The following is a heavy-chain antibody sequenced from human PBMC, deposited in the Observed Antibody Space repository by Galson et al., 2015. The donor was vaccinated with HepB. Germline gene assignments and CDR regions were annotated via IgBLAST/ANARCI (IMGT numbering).Heavy chain of an antibody. J-gene: IGHJ4*02. CDR2: IHTGNGNT. D-gene: IGHD4-23*01. CDR1: GYTFTSYV. V-gene: IGHV1-3*04. Sequence: SVKVSCKASGYTFTSYVMHWVRQAPGQSLEWMGWIHTGNGNTKYSQKFQGRVTITRDTSASTAYMNLSSLRSEDTAVYYCARDRADYGGYSPLGYWGQGTLVTVSS. CDR3: ARDRADYGGYSPLGY.